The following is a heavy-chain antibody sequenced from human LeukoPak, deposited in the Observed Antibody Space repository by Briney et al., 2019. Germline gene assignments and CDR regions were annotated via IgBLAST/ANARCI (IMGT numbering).Heavy chain of an antibody. CDR3: ARCGLHDNYGLFDH. CDR2: IYSDYTT. CDR1: GFTVNNNY. Sequence: PGGSLRLSCAASGFTVNNNYMNWVRQAPGKGLEWVSVIYSDYTTYYADSAKGRFTISRDNSKNTLYLQMNSLRAEDTAVYYCARCGLHDNYGLFDHWGQGTLVTVSS. D-gene: IGHD4-11*01. J-gene: IGHJ4*02. V-gene: IGHV3-66*01.